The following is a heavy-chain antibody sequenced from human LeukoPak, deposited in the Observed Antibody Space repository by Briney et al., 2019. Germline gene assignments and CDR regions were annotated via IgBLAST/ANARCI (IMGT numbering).Heavy chain of an antibody. V-gene: IGHV3-11*06. CDR3: ARWRSSWSIDY. D-gene: IGHD6-13*01. CDR1: GFTFSDYY. Sequence: GGSLRLSCAASGFTFSDYYMSWIRQAPGKGLEWVSYISSSSSYTNYADSVKGRFTISRDNAKNSLYLQMNSLRAEDTAVYYCARWRSSWSIDYWGQGTLVTVSS. J-gene: IGHJ4*02. CDR2: ISSSSSYT.